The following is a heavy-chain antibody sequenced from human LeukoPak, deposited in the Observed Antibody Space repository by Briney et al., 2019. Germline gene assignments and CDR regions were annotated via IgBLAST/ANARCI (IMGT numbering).Heavy chain of an antibody. CDR3: ARDSLLLGYGSDPPPDLYGMDV. CDR2: IYSGGST. V-gene: IGHV3-53*01. Sequence: GGFLRLSCAASGFTVSSNYMSWVRQAPGKGLEWVSVIYSGGSTYYADSVKGRFTISRDNSRNTLYLQMNSLRAEDTAVYYCARDSLLLGYGSDPPPDLYGMDVWGQGTTVTVSS. CDR1: GFTVSSNY. D-gene: IGHD3-10*01. J-gene: IGHJ6*02.